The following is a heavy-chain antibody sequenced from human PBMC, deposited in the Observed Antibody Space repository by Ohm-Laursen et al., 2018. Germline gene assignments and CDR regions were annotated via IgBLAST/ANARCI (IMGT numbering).Heavy chain of an antibody. CDR3: AREGAVAGNFDY. D-gene: IGHD6-19*01. V-gene: IGHV3-7*01. J-gene: IGHJ4*02. Sequence: GSLRLSCAASGFTFSSYAMSWVRQAPGKGLEWVANIKQDGSEKYYVDSVKGRFTISRDNAKNSLYLQMNSLRAEDTAVYYCAREGAVAGNFDYWGQGTLVTVSS. CDR1: GFTFSSYA. CDR2: IKQDGSEK.